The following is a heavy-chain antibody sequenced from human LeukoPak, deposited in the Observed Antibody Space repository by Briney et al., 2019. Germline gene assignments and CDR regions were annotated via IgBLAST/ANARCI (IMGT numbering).Heavy chain of an antibody. CDR1: GFTFSNYA. V-gene: IGHV3-30*04. J-gene: IGHJ6*02. CDR2: TSYDGSNK. CDR3: ARAVGGSYGVRYYGMDV. D-gene: IGHD1-26*01. Sequence: SGGSLRLSCAASGFTFSNYAMHWVRQAPGKGLEWVAVTSYDGSNKSYADSVKGRFTISRDNSKNTLYLQMNSLRAEDTAVYYCARAVGGSYGVRYYGMDVWGQGTTVTVSS.